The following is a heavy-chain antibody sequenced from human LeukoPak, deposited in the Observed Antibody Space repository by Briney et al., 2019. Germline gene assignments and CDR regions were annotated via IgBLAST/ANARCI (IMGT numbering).Heavy chain of an antibody. D-gene: IGHD2-2*01. CDR3: VATSGSSTN. CDR1: GFAFSNYT. Sequence: GGSLRLSCVASGFAFSNYTMHWVRQAPGKGLEWVAVVSYGGSIKYYADSVKSRLTISRDNSENTLYLQMNSLRAEDTAVYYCVATSGSSTNWGKGTLVTVSS. V-gene: IGHV3-30-3*01. CDR2: VSYGGSIK. J-gene: IGHJ4*02.